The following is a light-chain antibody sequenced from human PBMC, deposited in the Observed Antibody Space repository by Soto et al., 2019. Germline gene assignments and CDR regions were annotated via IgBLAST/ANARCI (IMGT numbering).Light chain of an antibody. J-gene: IGKJ1*01. CDR1: QYIGNY. Sequence: DIQVTQSPPSLSASDGDRVTITCRASQYIGNYLNWYQHKPGEAPKLLIYSASSLQVGVASRFSGSASGTDFTLTIDSLQADDFASYYCQSNYILPWAFGQGTKVDIK. V-gene: IGKV1-39*01. CDR2: SAS. CDR3: QSNYILPWA.